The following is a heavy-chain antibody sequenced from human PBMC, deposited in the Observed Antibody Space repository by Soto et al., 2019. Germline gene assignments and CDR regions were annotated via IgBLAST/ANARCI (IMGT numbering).Heavy chain of an antibody. D-gene: IGHD6-6*01. CDR2: IKQDGSEK. CDR3: ARDRRIAARATHYYGMDV. J-gene: IGHJ6*02. CDR1: GFTFSSYW. V-gene: IGHV3-7*05. Sequence: PGGSLRLSCAASGFTFSSYWMSWVRQAPGKGLEWVANIKQDGSEKYYVDSVKGRFTISRDNAKNSLYLQMNSLRAEDTAVYYCARDRRIAARATHYYGMDVWGQGTTVTVSS.